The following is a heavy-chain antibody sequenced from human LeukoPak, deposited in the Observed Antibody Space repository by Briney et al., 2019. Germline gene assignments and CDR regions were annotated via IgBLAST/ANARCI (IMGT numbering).Heavy chain of an antibody. J-gene: IGHJ4*02. D-gene: IGHD1-26*01. CDR2: IVVGSGNT. V-gene: IGHV1-58*01. CDR1: GFTFTSSA. Sequence: SVKVSCKASGFTFTSSAVQWVRQARGQRLEWIGWIVVGSGNTNYAQKFQERVTITRDMSTSTAYMELSSLRADDTAVYYCVKSRRVGANQRGLFDYWGQGTLVTVSP. CDR3: VKSRRVGANQRGLFDY.